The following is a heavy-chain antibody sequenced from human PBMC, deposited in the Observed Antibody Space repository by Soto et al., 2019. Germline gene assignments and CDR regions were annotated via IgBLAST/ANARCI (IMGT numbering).Heavy chain of an antibody. CDR2: TYYRSKWYN. Sequence: SQTLSLTCAISGDSVSSNSAAWNWIRQSPSRGLEWLGRTYYRSKWYNDYALSLRSRITVNPDTSRNQFSLQLNSVTPEDTAVYYCARGRWELRPDALDIWGQGTMVTVSS. CDR1: GDSVSSNSAA. D-gene: IGHD1-26*01. J-gene: IGHJ3*02. V-gene: IGHV6-1*01. CDR3: ARGRWELRPDALDI.